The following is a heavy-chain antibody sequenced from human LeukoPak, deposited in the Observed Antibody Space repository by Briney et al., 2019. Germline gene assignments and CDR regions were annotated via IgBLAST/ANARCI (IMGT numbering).Heavy chain of an antibody. D-gene: IGHD3-16*02. CDR2: IYYSGST. CDR1: GGSISSSSYY. J-gene: IGHJ4*02. Sequence: KPSETLSLTCTVSGGSISSSSYYWGWIRQPPGKGLEWIGSIYYSGSTYYNPSLKSRVTISVDTSKNQFSLKLSSVTAADTAVYYCARLYGDYFDYWGQGTLVTVSS. CDR3: ARLYGDYFDY. V-gene: IGHV4-39*07.